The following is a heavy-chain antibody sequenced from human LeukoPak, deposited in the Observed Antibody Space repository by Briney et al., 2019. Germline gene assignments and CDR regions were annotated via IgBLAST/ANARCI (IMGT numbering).Heavy chain of an antibody. CDR2: IIPVFGTT. CDR3: AKDPNFYYCMDV. V-gene: IGHV1-69*06. CDR1: GGTFSSYA. J-gene: IGHJ6*03. Sequence: SVKVSCKASGGTFSSYAVSWVRLTPGQGLEWLGGIIPVFGTTTYAQKFQAKVTMTADKSTNTAYLEISSLTSDDTAVYYCAKDPNFYYCMDVWGKGTTVTISS.